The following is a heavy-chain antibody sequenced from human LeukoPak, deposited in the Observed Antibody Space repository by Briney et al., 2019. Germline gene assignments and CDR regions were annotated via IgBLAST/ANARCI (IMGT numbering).Heavy chain of an antibody. CDR3: ARDRAVAGLFDN. CDR1: GFTFSSYS. Sequence: GGSLRLSCAASGFTFSSYSMNWVRQTPGKGLEWVANIKEDGGEQNYVDSVEGRFTISRDNTKNSVFLQMNGLRAEDTAVYYCARDRAVAGLFDNWGQGTLVTVSS. V-gene: IGHV3-7*01. D-gene: IGHD6-19*01. CDR2: IKEDGGEQ. J-gene: IGHJ4*02.